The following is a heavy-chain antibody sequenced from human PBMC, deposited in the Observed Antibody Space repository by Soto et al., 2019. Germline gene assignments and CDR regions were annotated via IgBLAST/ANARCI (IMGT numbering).Heavy chain of an antibody. CDR3: ARPRPYCGGDCPDS. CDR2: INSDGSST. J-gene: IGHJ4*02. V-gene: IGHV3-74*01. Sequence: EVQLVESGGGLVQPGGSLRLSCAASGFTFSSYWMHWVRRAPGKGLVWVSRINSDGSSTSYADSVKGRFTISRDNAKNTLYLQMNSLRAEDTAVYYCARPRPYCGGDCPDSWGQGTLVTVSS. D-gene: IGHD2-21*02. CDR1: GFTFSSYW.